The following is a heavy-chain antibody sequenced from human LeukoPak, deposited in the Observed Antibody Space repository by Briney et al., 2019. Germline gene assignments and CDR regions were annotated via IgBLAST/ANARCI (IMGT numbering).Heavy chain of an antibody. CDR2: IYHSGST. D-gene: IGHD4-17*01. V-gene: IGHV4-4*02. CDR3: ASRHTVTSDY. J-gene: IGHJ4*02. Sequence: PSETLSLTCAVTGGSITNDNWWSWVRQPPGKGLEWIGEIYHSGSTKCNPSLKSRVTISVDTSKNQFSLKLSSVTAADTAVYYCASRHTVTSDYWGQGTLVTVSS. CDR1: GGSITNDNW.